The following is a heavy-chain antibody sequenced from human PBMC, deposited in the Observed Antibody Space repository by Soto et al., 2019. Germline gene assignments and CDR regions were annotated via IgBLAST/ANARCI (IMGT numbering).Heavy chain of an antibody. CDR1: VFTLYDYA. J-gene: IGHJ4*02. CDR2: ITWNSANI. D-gene: IGHD5-18*01. Sequence: GGSLSLSCATSVFTLYDYAMDWVRQAPGKGLEWVSGITWNSANIDYADSVKGRFTISRDNSKNSLYLQMNSLRPEDTAFYYCAKDVGYRFGPFDCWGQGTLVTVSS. CDR3: AKDVGYRFGPFDC. V-gene: IGHV3-9*01.